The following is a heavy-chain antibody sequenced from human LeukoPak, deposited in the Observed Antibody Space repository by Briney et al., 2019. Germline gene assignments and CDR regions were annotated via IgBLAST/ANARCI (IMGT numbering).Heavy chain of an antibody. D-gene: IGHD2-2*01. Sequence: GGSLTLSCAASGFTFSSYSMNWVRQAPGKGLECVSSISSSSSYIYYADSVKGRFTISRDNAKNSLYLQMNSLRAEDTAVYYCARALVVVPAATFDYWGQGTLVTVSS. CDR2: ISSSSSYI. V-gene: IGHV3-21*01. CDR3: ARALVVVPAATFDY. J-gene: IGHJ4*02. CDR1: GFTFSSYS.